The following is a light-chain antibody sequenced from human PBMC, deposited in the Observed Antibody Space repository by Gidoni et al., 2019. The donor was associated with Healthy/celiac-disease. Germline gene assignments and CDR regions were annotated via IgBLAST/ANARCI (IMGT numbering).Light chain of an antibody. CDR1: SSDGGSYNL. CDR3: CSYAGSSTLV. V-gene: IGLV2-23*01. J-gene: IGLJ2*01. Sequence: QSALTQPASVSRSPGRSITISCTGTSSDGGSYNLVSWYQQHPGKAPKLMIYEGSKRPSGVSNRFSGSKSGNTASLTISGLQAADDADYYCCSYAGSSTLVVGGVTKLTVL. CDR2: EGS.